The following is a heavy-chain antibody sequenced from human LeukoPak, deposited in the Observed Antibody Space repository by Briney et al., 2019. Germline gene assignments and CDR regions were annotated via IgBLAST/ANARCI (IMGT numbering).Heavy chain of an antibody. CDR2: INAGNGNT. J-gene: IGHJ4*02. CDR1: GYTFTSYA. CDR3: AREGLTGEDFDY. V-gene: IGHV1-3*01. D-gene: IGHD7-27*01. Sequence: ASVKVSCKASGYTFTSYAMHWVRQAPGQRLEWMGWINAGNGNTKYSQKFQGRVTITRDTSASTAYMELSSLRSEDTAVYYCAREGLTGEDFDYWGQGTLVTISS.